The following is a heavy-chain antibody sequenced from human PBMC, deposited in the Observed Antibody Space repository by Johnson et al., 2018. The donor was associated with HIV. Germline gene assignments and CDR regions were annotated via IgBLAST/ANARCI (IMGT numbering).Heavy chain of an antibody. J-gene: IGHJ3*02. D-gene: IGHD1-1*01. V-gene: IGHV3-66*02. CDR1: GIIVTGNF. Sequence: MLLVESGGGLVQPGGSLRLSCAASGIIVTGNFMSWVRQAPGKGLEWVSVINAGGDTYYADSVKGRFTISRDRSKNTVSLQMNSLRVEDTAVYYCANFYTDNTLGLFGAFDIWGQGTMVTVSS. CDR2: INAGGDT. CDR3: ANFYTDNTLGLFGAFDI.